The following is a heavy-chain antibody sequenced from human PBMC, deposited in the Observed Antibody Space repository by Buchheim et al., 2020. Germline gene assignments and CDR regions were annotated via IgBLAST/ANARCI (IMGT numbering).Heavy chain of an antibody. J-gene: IGHJ2*01. Sequence: EVQLVESGGDLVQPGGSLKLSCAASGFTFTGSAVQWVRQASGKGLEWVGRIRSKAHNYATVFVASGKGRFTISRDDSKNTAYLQMNSLKTEDTAVYYCTTNGDYRNWYFDLWGRGTL. CDR2: IRSKAHNYAT. V-gene: IGHV3-73*02. CDR1: GFTFTGSA. D-gene: IGHD4-17*01. CDR3: TTNGDYRNWYFDL.